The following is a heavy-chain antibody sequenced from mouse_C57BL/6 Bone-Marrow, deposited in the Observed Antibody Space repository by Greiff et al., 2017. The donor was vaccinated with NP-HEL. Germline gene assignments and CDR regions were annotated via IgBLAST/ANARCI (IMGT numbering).Heavy chain of an antibody. CDR1: GYTFTSYW. D-gene: IGHD1-2*01. J-gene: IGHJ3*01. Sequence: QVQLQQPGAELVKPGASVKLSCKASGYTFTSYWMHWVKQRPGQGLEWIGMIHPNSGSTNYNEKFKSKATLTVDKSSSTAYIQLSSLTSEDSAVYYCARQGHYSWFAYWGQGTLVTVSA. CDR3: ARQGHYSWFAY. CDR2: IHPNSGST. V-gene: IGHV1-64*01.